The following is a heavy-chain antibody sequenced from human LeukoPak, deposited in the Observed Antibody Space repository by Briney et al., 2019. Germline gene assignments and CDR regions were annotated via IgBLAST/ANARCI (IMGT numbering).Heavy chain of an antibody. J-gene: IGHJ4*02. Sequence: SQTLSLTCTVSGGSISSGGYYWSWIRQHPGKGLEWIGYIYYSGSTYHNPSLKSRVTISVDTSKNQFSLKLSSVTAADTAVYYCAREYIAAAGVFDYWGQGTLVTVSS. CDR3: AREYIAAAGVFDY. CDR2: IYYSGST. D-gene: IGHD6-13*01. V-gene: IGHV4-31*03. CDR1: GGSISSGGYY.